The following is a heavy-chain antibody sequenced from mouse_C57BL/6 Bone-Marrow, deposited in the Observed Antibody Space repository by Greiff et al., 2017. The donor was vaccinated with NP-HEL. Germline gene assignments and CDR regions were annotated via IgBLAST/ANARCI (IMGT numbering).Heavy chain of an antibody. D-gene: IGHD1-1*01. V-gene: IGHV1-5*01. Sequence: EVQLQQSGTVLARPGASVKMSCKTSGYTFTSYWMHWVKQRPGQGLEWIGAIYPGNSDTSYNQKLKGKAKLTAVTSASTAYMELSSLTNEDSAVYYCTRSITTVVATRYFDVWGTGTTVTVSS. J-gene: IGHJ1*03. CDR1: GYTFTSYW. CDR3: TRSITTVVATRYFDV. CDR2: IYPGNSDT.